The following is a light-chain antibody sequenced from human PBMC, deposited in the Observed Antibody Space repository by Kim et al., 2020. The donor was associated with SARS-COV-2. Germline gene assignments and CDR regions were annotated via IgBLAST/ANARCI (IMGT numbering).Light chain of an antibody. Sequence: QSALTQPPSASGSPGQSVTISCTGTSSDVGGYNYVSWYQQHPGKAPKLMIYEVSKRPSGVPDRFSGSKSGNKASLTVSRLQAEDEADYYCSSYAGSNNVVFGGGTQLTVL. V-gene: IGLV2-8*01. J-gene: IGLJ2*01. CDR3: SSYAGSNNVV. CDR1: SSDVGGYNY. CDR2: EVS.